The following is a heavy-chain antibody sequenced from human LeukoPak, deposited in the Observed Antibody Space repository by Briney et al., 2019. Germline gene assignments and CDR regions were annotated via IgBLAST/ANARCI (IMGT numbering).Heavy chain of an antibody. Sequence: EPSETLSLTCTVSGGSISSSSYYWGWIRQPPGKGLEWIGSIYYSGSTYYNPSLKSRVTISVDTSKNQFSLKLSSVTAADTAVYYCARGVLIAVYDYWGQGTLVTVSS. D-gene: IGHD6-19*01. J-gene: IGHJ4*02. CDR1: GGSISSSSYY. CDR2: IYYSGST. CDR3: ARGVLIAVYDY. V-gene: IGHV4-39*01.